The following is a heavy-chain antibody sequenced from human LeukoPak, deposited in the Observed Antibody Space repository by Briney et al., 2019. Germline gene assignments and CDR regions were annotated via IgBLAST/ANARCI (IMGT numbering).Heavy chain of an antibody. V-gene: IGHV5-51*01. J-gene: IGHJ6*02. D-gene: IGHD3-10*01. Sequence: PGESLKISCKGSGYSFTSYWIGWVRQMPGKGLEWMGIIYPGDSDTRYSPSFQGQVTISADKSISTAYLQWSSLKASDTAMYYCARIPTYYYGSGSYVNDYYYYGMDVWGQGTTVTVSS. CDR2: IYPGDSDT. CDR1: GYSFTSYW. CDR3: ARIPTYYYGSGSYVNDYYYYGMDV.